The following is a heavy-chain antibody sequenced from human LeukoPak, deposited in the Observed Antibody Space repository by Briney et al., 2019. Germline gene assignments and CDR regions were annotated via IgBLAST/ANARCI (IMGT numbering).Heavy chain of an antibody. CDR2: IYSGGST. D-gene: IGHD5-12*01. Sequence: PGGSLRLSCAAYGFTFNNYWMSWVRQPPGKGLEWISLIYSGGSTYYADSVKGGFTISGDTSKNKMYLKLNSLRAEDTPVYYCARGASGYHNTGGQGTLVTVSS. CDR1: GFTFNNYW. CDR3: ARGASGYHNT. V-gene: IGHV3-66*01. J-gene: IGHJ4*02.